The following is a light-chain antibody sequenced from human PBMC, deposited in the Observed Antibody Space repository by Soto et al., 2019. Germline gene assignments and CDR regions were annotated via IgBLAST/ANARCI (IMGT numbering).Light chain of an antibody. CDR2: DAS. CDR3: QQYTKTNNPWM. CDR1: QTISTW. J-gene: IGKJ1*01. Sequence: VHITQAPSPLAAIVGGRVTTTCRASQTISTWMAWYQQKPGKAPKLLVYDASTLQSGVASRFSGSGSGTEFTLIISGLQPDDSATYYCQQYTKTNNPWMFGQGTKVDIK. V-gene: IGKV1-5*01.